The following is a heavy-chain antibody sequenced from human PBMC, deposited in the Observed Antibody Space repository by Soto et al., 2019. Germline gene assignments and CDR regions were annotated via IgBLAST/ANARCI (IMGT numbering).Heavy chain of an antibody. CDR2: IYSSGTT. J-gene: IGHJ5*02. CDR3: AGAYQMFLWWFDP. Sequence: SETLSLRCTVSGGSISSRSYYWGWIRQPPGKGLEWIGSIYSSGTTYYNPSLKSRVTISVDTSKNQFSLKLNSVTAADTAVYYCAGAYQMFLWWFDPWGQGTLVTVSS. D-gene: IGHD2-2*01. V-gene: IGHV4-39*01. CDR1: GGSISSRSYY.